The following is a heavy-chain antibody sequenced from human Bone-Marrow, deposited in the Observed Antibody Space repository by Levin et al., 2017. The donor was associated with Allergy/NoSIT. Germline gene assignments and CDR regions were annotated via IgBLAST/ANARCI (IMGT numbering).Heavy chain of an antibody. V-gene: IGHV1-2*02. J-gene: IGHJ6*02. CDR2: VNLNNGGT. D-gene: IGHD3-3*01. Sequence: PWASVKVSCEASGHTFTAYYIHWVRQAPGQGLEGMGWVNLNNGGTKYVQKFQGRVTMTRDTSITTAYMELSRLRSDDTAVYYCARSARLEDLDVWGQGTTVTVAS. CDR3: ARSARLEDLDV. CDR1: GHTFTAYY.